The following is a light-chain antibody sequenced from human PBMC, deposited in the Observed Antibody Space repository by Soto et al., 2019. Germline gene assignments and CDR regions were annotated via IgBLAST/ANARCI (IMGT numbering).Light chain of an antibody. CDR3: QQYGVSPLMYT. CDR2: GAS. J-gene: IGKJ2*01. Sequence: EIVLVQSPGTLSLSPGERATLSCRASQSVTNNYLAWYQQKPGQAPRLLIYGASSRATGVPDSFSGSGSGTDFTLTITRLETEDFAVYYCQQYGVSPLMYTFGQGTKVGVK. CDR1: QSVTNNY. V-gene: IGKV3-20*01.